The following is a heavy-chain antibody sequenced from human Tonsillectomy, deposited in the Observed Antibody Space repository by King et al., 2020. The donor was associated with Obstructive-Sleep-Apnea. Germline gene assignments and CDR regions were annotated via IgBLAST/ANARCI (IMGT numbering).Heavy chain of an antibody. Sequence: VQLQESGPGLVKPSETLSLTCTVSGGSISSYYWSWIRQPPGKGLEWIGYISYSGSTNYNPSLKGRVTISVDTSKNQFSLKLSSVTAADTAVYYCARSLDSSGYYYTNYWGQGTLVTVSS. CDR1: GGSISSYY. V-gene: IGHV4-59*08. CDR2: ISYSGST. CDR3: ARSLDSSGYYYTNY. J-gene: IGHJ4*02. D-gene: IGHD3-22*01.